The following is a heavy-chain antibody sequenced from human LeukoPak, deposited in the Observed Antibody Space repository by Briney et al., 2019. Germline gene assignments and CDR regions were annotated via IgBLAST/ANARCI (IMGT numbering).Heavy chain of an antibody. CDR2: VYYSGTT. Sequence: SETLSLTCTVSGGSISSSSYYWGWIRQPPAKGLEWIGSVYYSGTTYYNPSLKGRVTISIDTSKKQVSLKLRYVTAADTAVYYCARRSTVAWAFDIWGQGTMVTVSS. D-gene: IGHD4-23*01. J-gene: IGHJ3*02. CDR1: GGSISSSSYY. V-gene: IGHV4-39*01. CDR3: ARRSTVAWAFDI.